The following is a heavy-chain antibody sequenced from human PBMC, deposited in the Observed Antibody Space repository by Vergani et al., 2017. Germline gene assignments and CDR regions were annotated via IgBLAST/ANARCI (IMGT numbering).Heavy chain of an antibody. CDR2: IYYSGST. D-gene: IGHD3-3*01. CDR1: GGSISSYY. CDR3: ARGGLEWLLNAYYYYYMDV. Sequence: QVQLRESGPGLVKPSETLSLTCTVSGGSISSYYWSWIRQPPGKGLEWIGYIYYSGSTNYNPSLKSRVTISVDTSKNQFSLKLSSVTAADTAVYYCARGGLEWLLNAYYYYYMDVWGKGTTVTVSS. V-gene: IGHV4-59*01. J-gene: IGHJ6*03.